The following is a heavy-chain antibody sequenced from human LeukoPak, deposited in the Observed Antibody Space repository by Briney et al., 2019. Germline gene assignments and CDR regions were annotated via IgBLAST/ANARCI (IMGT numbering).Heavy chain of an antibody. CDR2: ISGSGGST. CDR3: AKDRPIAVADNY. D-gene: IGHD6-19*01. J-gene: IGHJ4*02. CDR1: GFTFSSYA. V-gene: IGHV3-23*01. Sequence: GGSPRLSCAASGFTFSSYAMSWVRQAPGKGLEWISAISGSGGSTYYADSVKGRFTISRDNSKNTLYLQMNSLRAEDTAVYHCAKDRPIAVADNYWGQGTLVTVSS.